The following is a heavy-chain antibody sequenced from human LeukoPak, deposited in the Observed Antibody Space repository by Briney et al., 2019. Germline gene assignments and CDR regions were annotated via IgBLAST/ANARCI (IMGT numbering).Heavy chain of an antibody. J-gene: IGHJ5*02. Sequence: ASVKVSCKASGYTFTSYFMHWVQQAPGQGLEWMGIINPSGGSTSYAQKFQGRVTMTRDMSTSTVYMELSRLTSDDTAVYYCARGDYGRADPWGQGSLVTVSS. V-gene: IGHV1-46*01. D-gene: IGHD4-17*01. CDR1: GYTFTSYF. CDR3: ARGDYGRADP. CDR2: INPSGGST.